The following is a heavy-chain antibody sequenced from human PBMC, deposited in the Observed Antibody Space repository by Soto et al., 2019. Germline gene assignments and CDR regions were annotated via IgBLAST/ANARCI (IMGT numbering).Heavy chain of an antibody. J-gene: IGHJ4*02. CDR2: TYYRSKWYN. CDR1: GDSVSSNSAA. V-gene: IGHV6-1*01. D-gene: IGHD1-20*01. CDR3: ARALNGITGTTVWDY. Sequence: NHSQTLSLTCAISGDSVSSNSAAWNWIRQSPSRGLEWLGRTYYRSKWYNDYAVSVKSRITINPDTSKNQFSLQLNSVTPEDTAVYYCARALNGITGTTVWDYWGQGTLVTVSS.